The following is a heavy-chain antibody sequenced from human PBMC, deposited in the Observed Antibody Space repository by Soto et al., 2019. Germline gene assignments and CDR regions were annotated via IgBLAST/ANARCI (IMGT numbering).Heavy chain of an antibody. CDR1: GGTFSSYA. CDR3: ARDLKDIVVVVAATPYYYYYGMDV. J-gene: IGHJ6*02. CDR2: IMPIFGTA. V-gene: IGHV1-69*01. D-gene: IGHD2-15*01. Sequence: QVQLVQSGAEVKKPGSSVKVSCKASGGTFSSYAISWVRQAPGQGLEWLGGIMPIFGTANYAQKFQGRVTITADESTSTDYMEVSSLRSEDTAVYYCARDLKDIVVVVAATPYYYYYGMDVWGQGTTVTVSS.